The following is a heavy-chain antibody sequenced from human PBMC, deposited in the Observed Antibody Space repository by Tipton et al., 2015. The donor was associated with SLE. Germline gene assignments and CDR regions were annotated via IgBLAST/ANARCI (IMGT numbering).Heavy chain of an antibody. CDR2: IYYSGST. D-gene: IGHD3-22*01. Sequence: TLSLTCTVSGGSISSGSFYWSWIQQPAGKGLEWIGYIYYSGSTNYNPSLKSRVTISVDTSKNQFSLKLSSVTAADTAVYYCAGEEYYYDSSGRKGAAFDIWGQGAMVTVSS. J-gene: IGHJ3*02. CDR1: GGSISSGSFY. CDR3: AGEEYYYDSSGRKGAAFDI. V-gene: IGHV4-61*10.